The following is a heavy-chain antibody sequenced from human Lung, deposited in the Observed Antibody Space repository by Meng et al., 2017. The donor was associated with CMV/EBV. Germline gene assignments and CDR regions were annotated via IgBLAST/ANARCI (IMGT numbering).Heavy chain of an antibody. J-gene: IGHJ4*02. CDR3: ARQYSSSYYSDY. D-gene: IGHD6-6*01. CDR1: GGSLSGYY. V-gene: IGHV4-34*01. CDR2: IRHSGDIT. Sequence: SXTXSLXXGIYGGSLSGYYWSWIRQTPGKGLEWIGEIRHSGDITKYNPSLKSRVTISIDTSKKQFSLKLSAVTAADTAVYYRARQYSSSYYSDYWGQGTLVTVSS.